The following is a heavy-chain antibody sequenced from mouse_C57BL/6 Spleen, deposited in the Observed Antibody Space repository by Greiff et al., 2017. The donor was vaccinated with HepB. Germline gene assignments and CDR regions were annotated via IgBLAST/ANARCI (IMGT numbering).Heavy chain of an antibody. Sequence: VQLQQSGAELVRPGASVKLSCKASGYTFTDYYINWVKQRPGQGLEWIARIYPGSGNTYYNEKFKGKATLTAEKSSSTAYMQLSSLTSEDSAVYFCARSAVVGGYFDVWGTGTTVTVAS. J-gene: IGHJ1*03. CDR1: GYTFTDYY. CDR2: IYPGSGNT. V-gene: IGHV1-76*01. CDR3: ARSAVVGGYFDV. D-gene: IGHD1-1*01.